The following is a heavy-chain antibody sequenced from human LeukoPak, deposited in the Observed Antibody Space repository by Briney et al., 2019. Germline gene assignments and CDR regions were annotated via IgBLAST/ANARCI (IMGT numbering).Heavy chain of an antibody. CDR1: GGSISSGSYY. D-gene: IGHD6-13*01. CDR2: IYTSGST. CDR3: AREGSSWYYYYYYYMDV. J-gene: IGHJ6*03. V-gene: IGHV4-61*02. Sequence: SETLSLTCTVSGGSISSGSYYWSWIRQPAGKGLEWIGRIYTSGSTNYNPSLKSRVTISVDTSKNQFSLKLSSVTVADTAVYYCAREGSSWYYYYYYYMDVWGKGTTVTVSS.